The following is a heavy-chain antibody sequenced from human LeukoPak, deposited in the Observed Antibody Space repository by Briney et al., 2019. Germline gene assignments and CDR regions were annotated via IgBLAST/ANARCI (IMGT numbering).Heavy chain of an antibody. D-gene: IGHD3-10*01. J-gene: IGHJ4*02. CDR2: FDPEDGET. V-gene: IGHV1-24*01. CDR1: GYTLTELS. Sequence: GASVKVSCKVSGYTLTELSMHWVRQAPGKGLEWMGGFDPEDGETIYAQKFQGRVTMTEDTSTDTAYMELSSLRSEDTAVYYCATPLNYYGSGSWLIWGQGTLVTVSS. CDR3: ATPLNYYGSGSWLI.